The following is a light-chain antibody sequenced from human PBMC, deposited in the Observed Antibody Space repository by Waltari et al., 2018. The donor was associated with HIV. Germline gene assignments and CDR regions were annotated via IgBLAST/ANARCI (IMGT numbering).Light chain of an antibody. CDR2: ANN. CDR1: RSNIGAGFD. V-gene: IGLV1-40*01. J-gene: IGLJ3*02. CDR3: QSYDMSQSGSLV. Sequence: QSVLTQPPSVSGAPGQRVTLACTGTRSNIGAGFDVHWYQQIPGNAPKLLIYANNFRPAGVPARFSVSKSGTSASLAITGLQSEDEADYYCQSYDMSQSGSLVFGGGTKLTVL.